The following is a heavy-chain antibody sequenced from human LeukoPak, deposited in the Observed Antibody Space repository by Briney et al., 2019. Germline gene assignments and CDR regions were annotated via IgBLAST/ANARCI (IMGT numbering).Heavy chain of an antibody. CDR1: GFTFSDYW. CDR2: IKRDGREK. J-gene: IGHJ5*02. CDR3: ARDLTRTSRPNWFDP. D-gene: IGHD6-25*01. V-gene: IGHV3-7*01. Sequence: GGSLRLSCAASGFTFSDYWMSWVRQAPGKGLEWVANIKRDGREKNYVDSVKGRFTISRDNRAKSLFLQMNSLRAEDTAVYYCARDLTRTSRPNWFDPWGQGTLVTVSS.